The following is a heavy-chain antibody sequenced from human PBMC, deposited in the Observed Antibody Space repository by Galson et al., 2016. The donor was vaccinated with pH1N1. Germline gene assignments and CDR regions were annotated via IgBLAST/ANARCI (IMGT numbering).Heavy chain of an antibody. CDR3: ARGVIDYDFWSGYQDHAAFDI. Sequence: CAISGDSVSSNSATWNWIRQSPSRGLEWLGTTYYRSKWYNDYAESVKSRIIISPDTSKNQLSLQLNSVTPADTAVYYCARGVIDYDFWSGYQDHAAFDIWGQGTMVIVSS. D-gene: IGHD3-3*01. V-gene: IGHV6-1*01. CDR2: TYYRSKWYN. CDR1: GDSVSSNSAT. J-gene: IGHJ3*02.